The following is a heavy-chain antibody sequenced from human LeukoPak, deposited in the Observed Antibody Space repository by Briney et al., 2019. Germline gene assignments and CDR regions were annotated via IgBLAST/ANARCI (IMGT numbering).Heavy chain of an antibody. CDR3: AREGSGRDPDY. Sequence: GGSLRLSCAASGFTFSSSDMNWVRQAPGKGLEWVSYISSSGSTTYYADSAKGRFSISRDNAKNSLYLQMSSLRAEDTAVYYCAREGSGRDPDYWGQGTLVTVSS. CDR1: GFTFSSSD. D-gene: IGHD2-15*01. J-gene: IGHJ4*02. V-gene: IGHV3-48*03. CDR2: ISSSGSTT.